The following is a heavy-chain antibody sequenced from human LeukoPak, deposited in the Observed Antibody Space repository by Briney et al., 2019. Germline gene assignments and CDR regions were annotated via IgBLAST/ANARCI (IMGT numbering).Heavy chain of an antibody. CDR1: GYTFTDYW. CDR3: ASRVTGDDAFDI. Sequence: GESLKISCKASGYTFTDYWIGWVRQMPGKGLEWMGILYPGDSDTRYSPSFQGQVTISADKSISTAYLQWSSLKASDTAMYYCASRVTGDDAFDIWGQGTMVTVSS. D-gene: IGHD2-21*02. V-gene: IGHV5-51*01. CDR2: LYPGDSDT. J-gene: IGHJ3*02.